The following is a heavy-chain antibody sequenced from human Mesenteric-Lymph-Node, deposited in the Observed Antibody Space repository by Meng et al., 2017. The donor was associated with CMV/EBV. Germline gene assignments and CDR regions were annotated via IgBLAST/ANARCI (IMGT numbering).Heavy chain of an antibody. CDR3: AHSSGIAAAGPFYFDY. CDR1: GFSLSTSGVG. D-gene: IGHD6-13*01. V-gene: IGHV2-5*02. J-gene: IGHJ4*02. CDR2: IYWDDDK. Sequence: QITLNESGPTLVKPTQTLTLTFPCLGFSLSTSGVGVGWIRQPPGKALEWLALIYWDDDKRYSPSLKSRLTITKDTSKNQVVLTMTNMDPVDTATYYCAHSSGIAAAGPFYFDYWGQGTLVTVSS.